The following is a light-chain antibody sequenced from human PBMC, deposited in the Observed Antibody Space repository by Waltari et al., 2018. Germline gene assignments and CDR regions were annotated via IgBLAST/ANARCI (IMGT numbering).Light chain of an antibody. CDR1: SRDVGGYNY. J-gene: IGLJ2*01. V-gene: IGLV2-14*01. CDR3: SSYTSTPTLGVV. CDR2: EVN. Sequence: QSALTQPASVSGSPGQSITLSCTGPSRDVGGYNYVSWYQPDPGKAPKRISYEVNNRPSVVSNRFAGPKSGNTASLAISGLRAENDADYYCSSYTSTPTLGVVFGGGTKLTVL.